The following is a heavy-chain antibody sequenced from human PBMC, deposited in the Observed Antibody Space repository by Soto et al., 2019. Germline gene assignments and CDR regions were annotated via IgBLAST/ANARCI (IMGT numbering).Heavy chain of an antibody. CDR1: GGSISSEGYS. D-gene: IGHD3-22*01. J-gene: IGHJ1*01. CDR3: ARAGNYDSSGLYPPEDFPH. Sequence: QLQLQESGSGLVTPSQSLSLTCAVSGGSISSEGYSWSWIRQPPGKGLEWIGYIYHSGNTYYNPSLKCRATISMDNSKNQFSLKVHSVTAADTAVYYCARAGNYDSSGLYPPEDFPHWGQGTLVTVSS. CDR2: IYHSGNT. V-gene: IGHV4-30-2*01.